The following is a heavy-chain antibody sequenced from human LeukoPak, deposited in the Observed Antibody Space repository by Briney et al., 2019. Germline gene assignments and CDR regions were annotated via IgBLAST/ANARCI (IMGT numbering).Heavy chain of an antibody. Sequence: ASVKVSCKASGYTFTNYGISWVRQAPGQGLEWMGWINPNSGGTNYAQKFQGRVTMTRDTSISTAYMELSRLRSDDTAVYYCAREVVASGQPRSVYMDVWGKGTTVTVS. CDR1: GYTFTNYG. V-gene: IGHV1-2*02. CDR3: AREVVASGQPRSVYMDV. CDR2: INPNSGGT. D-gene: IGHD2-2*01. J-gene: IGHJ6*03.